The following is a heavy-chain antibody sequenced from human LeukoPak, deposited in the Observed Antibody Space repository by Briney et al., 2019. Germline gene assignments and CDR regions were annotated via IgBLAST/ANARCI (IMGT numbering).Heavy chain of an antibody. CDR3: VGGSHHDF. D-gene: IGHD4-23*01. J-gene: IGHJ4*02. CDR2: IEQHGRAR. CDR1: GFTFSNAW. V-gene: IGHV3-7*01. Sequence: PGGSLRLSCAASGFTFSNAWMNWVRQAPGKGLEWVANIEQHGRARYYGDSVRGRFTVSRDNAKNSLFVQMNSLRVEDTAVYYCVGGSHHDFWGQGTLVTVSS.